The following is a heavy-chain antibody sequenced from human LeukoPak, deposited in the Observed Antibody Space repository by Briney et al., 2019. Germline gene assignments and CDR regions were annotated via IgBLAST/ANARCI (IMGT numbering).Heavy chain of an antibody. D-gene: IGHD2-15*01. CDR3: ASSVVVAAYAPFDY. V-gene: IGHV3-7*01. Sequence: QPGGSLRLSCAASGFTFSSYWMSWVRQAPGKGLEWVANIKQDGSEKYYVDSVKGRFTISRDNAKNSLYLQMNSLRAEDTAVYYCASSVVVAAYAPFDYWGQGTLVTVSS. J-gene: IGHJ4*02. CDR2: IKQDGSEK. CDR1: GFTFSSYW.